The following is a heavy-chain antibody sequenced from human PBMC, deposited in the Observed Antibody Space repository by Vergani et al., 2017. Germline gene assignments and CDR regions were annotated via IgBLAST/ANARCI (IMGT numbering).Heavy chain of an antibody. D-gene: IGHD6-6*01. CDR1: GYTFTDHY. CDR2: VDPEDGET. V-gene: IGHV1-69-2*01. Sequence: EVQLVQSGAEVKKPGATMKISCKVSGYTFTDHYMHWVKQAPGKGLEWMGLVDPEDGETIYAEKFKGRVTIAADTSTDTAHLELSSLRSEDTAVYYCARGTALSNSRIGARPISAIDYWGQGTLVTVSS. CDR3: ARGTALSNSRIGARPISAIDY. J-gene: IGHJ4*02.